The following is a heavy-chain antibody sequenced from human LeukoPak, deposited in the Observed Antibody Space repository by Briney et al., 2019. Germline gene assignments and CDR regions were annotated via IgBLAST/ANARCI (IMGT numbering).Heavy chain of an antibody. V-gene: IGHV3-49*03. CDR2: IRSKAYGGTT. D-gene: IGHD4-17*01. Sequence: GGSLRLSCTASGFTFGDYAMSWFRQAPGKGLEWVGFIRSKAYGGTTEYAASVKGRFTISRDDSKSIAYLQMNSLKTEDTAVYYCTSSDYADWFDPWGQGTLVTVSS. CDR3: TSSDYADWFDP. CDR1: GFTFGDYA. J-gene: IGHJ5*02.